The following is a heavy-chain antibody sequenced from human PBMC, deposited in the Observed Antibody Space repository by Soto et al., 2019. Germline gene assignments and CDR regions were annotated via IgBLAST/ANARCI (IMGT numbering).Heavy chain of an antibody. CDR3: ATIPPTGSGSYYFAFDI. V-gene: IGHV1-24*01. J-gene: IGHJ3*02. Sequence: ASVKVSCKVSGYTLTELSMHWVRQAPGKGLEWMGGFDPEDGETIYAQKFQGRVTMTEDTSTDTAYMELSSLRSEDTAVYCCATIPPTGSGSYYFAFDIWGQGTMVTGSS. CDR2: FDPEDGET. D-gene: IGHD1-26*01. CDR1: GYTLTELS.